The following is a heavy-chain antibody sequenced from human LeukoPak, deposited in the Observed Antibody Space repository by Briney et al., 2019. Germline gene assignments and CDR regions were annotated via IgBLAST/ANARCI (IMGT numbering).Heavy chain of an antibody. Sequence: PGGSLRLSCAASGFIFDDYAMPWVRQAPGKGLEWVSGITWNSGRIGYADSVKGRFTISRDNAKNSLYLQMNSLRADDTPLYYCAKDLDAVAGILSFDSWGPGTLVTVSS. CDR3: AKDLDAVAGILSFDS. D-gene: IGHD6-19*01. CDR2: ITWNSGRI. V-gene: IGHV3-9*01. J-gene: IGHJ4*02. CDR1: GFIFDDYA.